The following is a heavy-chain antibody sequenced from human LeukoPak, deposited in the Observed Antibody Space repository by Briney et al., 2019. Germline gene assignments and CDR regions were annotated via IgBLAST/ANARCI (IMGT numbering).Heavy chain of an antibody. D-gene: IGHD3-10*01. V-gene: IGHV3-23*01. Sequence: GGSLRLSCAASGFTFSTDVMSWVRQAPGKGLECVSAISGSGGNTYYADSVKGRFTISRDNSKNMLYLQMNSLRAEDTAVYYCAKVSGRIQIWPQPFGDGMDVWGQGATVTVSS. CDR3: AKVSGRIQIWPQPFGDGMDV. CDR2: ISGSGGNT. CDR1: GFTFSTDV. J-gene: IGHJ6*02.